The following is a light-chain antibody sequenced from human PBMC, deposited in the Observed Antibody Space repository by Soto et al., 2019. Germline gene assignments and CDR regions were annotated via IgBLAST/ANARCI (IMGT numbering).Light chain of an antibody. CDR2: AVS. J-gene: IGLJ2*01. V-gene: IGLV2-14*01. CDR3: SSYTSSRTRV. CDR1: SSDVGGYNY. Sequence: QSVLTQPASVSGSPGQSITISCTGTSSDVGGYNYVSWYQQHPGKAPKLMIYAVSNRPSGVSNRFSGSKSGNTASLTISGLQAEDEADYYCSSYTSSRTRVFGGGTKVTVL.